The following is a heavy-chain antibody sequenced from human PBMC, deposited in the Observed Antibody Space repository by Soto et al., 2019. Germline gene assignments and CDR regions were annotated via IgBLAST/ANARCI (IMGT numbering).Heavy chain of an antibody. CDR1: GGSFSGYY. D-gene: IGHD6-19*01. V-gene: IGHV4-34*01. CDR2: INHSGST. CDR3: ASGIAVAGSFGVTDY. Sequence: PSETLSLTCAVYGGSFSGYYWSWIRQPPGKGLEWIGEINHSGSTNYNPSLKSRVTISVDTSKNQFSLKLSSVTAADTAVYFCASGIAVAGSFGVTDYWGQGTLVTVS. J-gene: IGHJ4*02.